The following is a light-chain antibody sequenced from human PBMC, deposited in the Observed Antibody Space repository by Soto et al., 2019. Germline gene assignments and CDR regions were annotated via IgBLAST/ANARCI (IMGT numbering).Light chain of an antibody. CDR3: CSYGGSRAV. J-gene: IGLJ7*01. CDR2: EVS. CDR1: SSDVGSHNF. Sequence: QSALTQPASVSGSPGRSITISCTGTSSDVGSHNFVSWYQQHPGQAPKLMIYEVSKRPLGVSARFSASKSGNTASLTISGLQAEDEADYYCCSYGGSRAVFGGGTQLTVL. V-gene: IGLV2-23*02.